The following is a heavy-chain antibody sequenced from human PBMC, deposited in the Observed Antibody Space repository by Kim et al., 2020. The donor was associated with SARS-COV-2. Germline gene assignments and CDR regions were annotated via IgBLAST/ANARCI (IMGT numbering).Heavy chain of an antibody. CDR3: ARSPITMIVVVDAFDI. CDR2: IYYSGST. Sequence: SETLSLTCTVSGGSISSGGYYWSWIRQHPGKGLEWIGYIYYSGSTYYNPSLKSRVTISVDTSKNQFSLKLSSVTAADTAVYYCARSPITMIVVVDAFDIWGQGTMVTVSS. D-gene: IGHD3-22*01. V-gene: IGHV4-31*03. CDR1: GGSISSGGYY. J-gene: IGHJ3*02.